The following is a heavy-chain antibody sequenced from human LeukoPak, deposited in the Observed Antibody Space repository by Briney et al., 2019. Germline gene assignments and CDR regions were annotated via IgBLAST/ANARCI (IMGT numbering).Heavy chain of an antibody. CDR2: INPCGGAT. CDR3: ARSWVDY. CDR1: GYTFTSYY. J-gene: IGHJ4*02. D-gene: IGHD1-26*01. V-gene: IGHV1-46*01. Sequence: ASVKVSCKASGYTFTSYYMHWVRQAPGQGLEWMGIINPCGGATNYPQKFQGRVTMTRDTSTSTVYMELSGLRSEDTAVYYCARSWVDYWGQGTLVTVSS.